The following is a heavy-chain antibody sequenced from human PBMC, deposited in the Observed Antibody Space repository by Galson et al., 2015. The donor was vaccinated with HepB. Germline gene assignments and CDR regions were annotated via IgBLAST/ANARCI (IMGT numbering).Heavy chain of an antibody. CDR3: ARERHIVVVTPSDAFDI. Sequence: SVKVSCKAPGYTFTSYGISWVRQAPGQGLEWMGWISAYNGNTNYAQKLQGRVTMTTDTSTSTAYMELRSLRSDDTAVYYCARERHIVVVTPSDAFDIWGQGTMVTVSS. CDR2: ISAYNGNT. CDR1: GYTFTSYG. V-gene: IGHV1-18*01. D-gene: IGHD2-21*02. J-gene: IGHJ3*02.